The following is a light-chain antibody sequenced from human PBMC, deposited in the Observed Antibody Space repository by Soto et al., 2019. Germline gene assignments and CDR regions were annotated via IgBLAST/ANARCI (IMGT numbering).Light chain of an antibody. CDR1: QGISSA. Sequence: AIPLTQSPSSLSASVGDRVTITCRASQGISSALAWYQQKPGKAPKLLIYDASSLESGVPSRFSGSGSGTEFTLTISSLQPEDFATYYCQQFNSYPHTFGQGTKLEIK. J-gene: IGKJ2*01. CDR2: DAS. V-gene: IGKV1-13*02. CDR3: QQFNSYPHT.